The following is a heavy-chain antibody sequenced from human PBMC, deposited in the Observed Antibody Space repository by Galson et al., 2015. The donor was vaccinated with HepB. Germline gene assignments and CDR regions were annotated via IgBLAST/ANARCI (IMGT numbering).Heavy chain of an antibody. CDR1: AFTFHIYA. CDR3: AKDLVPPGYSSSSNFYYYGLDV. D-gene: IGHD6-6*01. V-gene: IGHV3-23*01. J-gene: IGHJ6*02. CDR2: FSGGGART. Sequence: SLGHSAVAFAFTFHIYARNWVGQTPGRGLGAVSAFSGGGARTDSAHSVQSRFTTTTDNSKTTLYLQMDSLRAEDTAVYDCAKDLVPPGYSSSSNFYYYGLDVWGQGTTVTVSS.